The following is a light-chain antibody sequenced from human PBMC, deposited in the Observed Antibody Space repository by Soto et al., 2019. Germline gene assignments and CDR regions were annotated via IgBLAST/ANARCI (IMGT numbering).Light chain of an antibody. V-gene: IGKV3-15*01. CDR2: GAS. J-gene: IGKJ2*01. CDR3: QQYNNWPRL. CDR1: QSVSSN. Sequence: EIVMTQSPATLSVSPGERATLSCRASQSVSSNLAWYQQKPGQAPRLLIYGASTRATGIAARFSGSGSGTEFTLTMSSLQSEDFAVYYCQQYNNWPRLFGQGTKLEIK.